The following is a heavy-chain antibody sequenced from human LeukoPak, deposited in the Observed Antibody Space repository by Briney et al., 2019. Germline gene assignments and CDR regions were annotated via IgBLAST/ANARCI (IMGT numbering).Heavy chain of an antibody. Sequence: GASVKVSCKASGYTFTSYAMHWVRQAPGQRLEWMGWINAGNGNTKYSQKFQGRVTITRDTSASTAYMELSSLRSGDTAVYYCAREGSYITMIDSGAFDIWGQGTMVTVSS. V-gene: IGHV1-3*01. CDR3: AREGSYITMIDSGAFDI. J-gene: IGHJ3*02. D-gene: IGHD3-22*01. CDR2: INAGNGNT. CDR1: GYTFTSYA.